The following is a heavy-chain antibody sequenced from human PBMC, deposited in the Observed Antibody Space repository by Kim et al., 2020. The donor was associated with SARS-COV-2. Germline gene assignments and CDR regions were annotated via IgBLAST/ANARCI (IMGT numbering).Heavy chain of an antibody. D-gene: IGHD3-22*01. V-gene: IGHV3-49*04. CDR1: GFTFGDYA. J-gene: IGHJ6*02. CDR2: IRSKAYGGTT. CDR3: TRPEYYYDSSGYYSRYYYYGMDF. Sequence: GGSLRLSCTASGFTFGDYAMSWVRQAPGKGLEWVGFIRSKAYGGTTEYAASVKGRFTISRDDSKSIAYLQMNSLKTEDTAVYYCTRPEYYYDSSGYYSRYYYYGMDFWGQGTTVTVSS.